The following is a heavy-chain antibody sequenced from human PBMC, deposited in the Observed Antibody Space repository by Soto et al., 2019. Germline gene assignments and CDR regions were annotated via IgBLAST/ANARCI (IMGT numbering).Heavy chain of an antibody. Sequence: GGSLRLSCAVSGFTFSSHWMHWVRQAPGKGLMWVSRINSDGSTTNYADSVKGRFTISRDNAKKTLYLQMNSLRVDDTAVYYCARDSSPYYDFWSGFYTYFDDWGQGALVTVSS. J-gene: IGHJ4*02. D-gene: IGHD3-3*01. CDR3: ARDSSPYYDFWSGFYTYFDD. V-gene: IGHV3-74*01. CDR2: INSDGSTT. CDR1: GFTFSSHW.